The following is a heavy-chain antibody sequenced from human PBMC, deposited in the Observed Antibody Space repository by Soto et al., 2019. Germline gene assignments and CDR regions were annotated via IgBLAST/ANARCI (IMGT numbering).Heavy chain of an antibody. D-gene: IGHD6-19*01. CDR2: IYYSGST. J-gene: IGHJ4*02. V-gene: IGHV4-59*01. CDR3: ARGYTSGWYYFDS. Sequence: SSETLSLTCTVSGGSMNNNYWSWIRQPPGKRLEWIGYIYYSGSTNYNPSLKSRVTISVDTSKSQFSLKLSSVTTADTAVYYCARGYTSGWYYFDSWGQGTLVTVSS. CDR1: GGSMNNNY.